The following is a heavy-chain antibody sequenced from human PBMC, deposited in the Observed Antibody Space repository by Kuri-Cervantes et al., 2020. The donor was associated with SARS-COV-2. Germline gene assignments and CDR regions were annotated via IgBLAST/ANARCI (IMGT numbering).Heavy chain of an antibody. Sequence: SETLSLTCTVSGGSISSSSYYWGWIRQPPGKGLEWIGSIYYSGSTYYNPSLKSRVTISVDTSKNQFSLKLSSVTAADTAVYYCARQGATTYYDFWSGYYPDWFDPWGQGPLVTVSS. J-gene: IGHJ5*02. CDR2: IYYSGST. V-gene: IGHV4-39*01. D-gene: IGHD3-3*01. CDR3: ARQGATTYYDFWSGYYPDWFDP. CDR1: GGSISSSSYY.